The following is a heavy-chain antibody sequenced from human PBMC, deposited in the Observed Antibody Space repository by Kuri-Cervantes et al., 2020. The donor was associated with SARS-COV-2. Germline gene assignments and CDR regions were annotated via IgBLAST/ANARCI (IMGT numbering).Heavy chain of an antibody. CDR3: AKSGRQYDV. D-gene: IGHD3-10*01. J-gene: IGHJ3*01. CDR2: IKQDGSEK. CDR1: GFTFSSDW. Sequence: GGSLRLSCAASGFTFSSDWMSWVRQAPGKGLEWVANIKQDGSEKYYVDSVKGRFTISRDNAKNSLYLQMNSLRAEDTAVYYCAKSGRQYDVWGQGTMVTVSS. V-gene: IGHV3-7*01.